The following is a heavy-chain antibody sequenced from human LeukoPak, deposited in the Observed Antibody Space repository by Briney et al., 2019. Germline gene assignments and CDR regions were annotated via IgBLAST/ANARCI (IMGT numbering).Heavy chain of an antibody. CDR1: GYTFTSYA. V-gene: IGHV1-3*01. CDR2: INAGNGNT. CDR3: AREWAGVPPKIFGVAPDQYYFDC. Sequence: GASVKVSCKASGYTFTSYAMHWVRQAPGQRLEWMGWINAGNGNTKYSQKFQGRVTITRDTSASTAYMELSSLRSEDTAVYYCAREWAGVPPKIFGVAPDQYYFDCWGQGTLVTVSS. J-gene: IGHJ4*02. D-gene: IGHD3-3*01.